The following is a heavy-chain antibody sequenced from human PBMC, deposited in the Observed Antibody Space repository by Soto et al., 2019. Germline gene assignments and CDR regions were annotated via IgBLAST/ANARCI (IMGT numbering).Heavy chain of an antibody. D-gene: IGHD3-22*01. CDR3: ARVAEDSSGYLDY. CDR1: GYIFTKNA. Sequence: QVQLVQSGAEVKKPGASVKVSRKTSGYIFTKNAIHWVRQAPGYGLEWMAWINAGNGNTIYSQKFQGRVTITRDTSASTAYMELSSLRSEDTAVYYCARVAEDSSGYLDYWGQGTLVTVSS. V-gene: IGHV1-3*01. CDR2: INAGNGNT. J-gene: IGHJ4*02.